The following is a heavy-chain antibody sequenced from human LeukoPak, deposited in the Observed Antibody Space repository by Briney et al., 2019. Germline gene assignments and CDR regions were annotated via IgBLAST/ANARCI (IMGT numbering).Heavy chain of an antibody. CDR3: AKGSGSGKAALPSLREGTHV. J-gene: IGHJ4*02. V-gene: IGHV3-9*01. Sequence: GGSLRLSCAASGFTFSSYWMSWVRQAPGKGLEWVSGISWNSGSIGYADSVKGRFTISRDNAKNSLYLQMNSLRAEDTALYYCAKGSGSGKAALPSLREGTHVWGQGTLVTVSS. D-gene: IGHD3-10*01. CDR1: GFTFSSYW. CDR2: ISWNSGSI.